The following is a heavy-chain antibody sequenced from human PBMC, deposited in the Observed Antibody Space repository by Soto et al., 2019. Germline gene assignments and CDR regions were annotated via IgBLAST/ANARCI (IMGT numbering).Heavy chain of an antibody. J-gene: IGHJ4*02. CDR3: AKGDSIVVVPAAMDY. CDR1: GFTFSSYA. V-gene: IGHV3-23*01. D-gene: IGHD2-2*01. CDR2: ISGSGGST. Sequence: GGSLRLSCAASGFTFSSYAMSWVRQAPGKGLEWVSAISGSGGSTYYAASVKGRFTISRDNSKNTLYLQMNSLRAEDTAVYYCAKGDSIVVVPAAMDYWGQGTLVTVSS.